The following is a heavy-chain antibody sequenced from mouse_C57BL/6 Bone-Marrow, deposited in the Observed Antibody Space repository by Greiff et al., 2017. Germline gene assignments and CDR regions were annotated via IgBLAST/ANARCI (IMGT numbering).Heavy chain of an antibody. J-gene: IGHJ3*01. V-gene: IGHV1-82*01. D-gene: IGHD1-1*01. CDR3: ASLELRAY. CDR1: GYAFSSPW. CDR2: IYPGDGDT. Sequence: VQLQQSGPELVKPGASVKISCKASGYAFSSPWMNWVKQRPGKGLEWIGRIYPGDGDTNYNGKFKGKATLTADKSSSTAYMQLSSLTSEDSAVYFCASLELRAYWGQGTLVTVSA.